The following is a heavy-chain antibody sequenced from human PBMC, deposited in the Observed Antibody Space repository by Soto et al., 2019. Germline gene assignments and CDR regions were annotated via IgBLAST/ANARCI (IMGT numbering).Heavy chain of an antibody. J-gene: IGHJ4*02. D-gene: IGHD1-26*01. CDR2: TSDDESRK. Sequence: QVQLVESGGGVVQPGRSLRLSCAASGFTFSSYAMHWVRQAPGKGLEWMAITSDDESRKYYADSVRGRFTISRDNSKNTMYLQMNSLRDEDTALCYCARGAASGSFLIDYWGQGTLVTVSS. CDR3: ARGAASGSFLIDY. CDR1: GFTFSSYA. V-gene: IGHV3-30*04.